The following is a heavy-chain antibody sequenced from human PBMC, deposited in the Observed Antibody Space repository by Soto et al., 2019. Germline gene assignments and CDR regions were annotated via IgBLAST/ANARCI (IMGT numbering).Heavy chain of an antibody. D-gene: IGHD6-19*01. Sequence: EVQLVESGGGLVQAGGSLSLSCAASGFTFSSYWMSWVRQAPGKGLEWVANINQDGSEKYYVDSVKGRFTISRDNAKNSLYLQMNSLRAEDTAVYYCARDVIAVAATFDYWGQGTLVTVSS. CDR2: INQDGSEK. CDR1: GFTFSSYW. CDR3: ARDVIAVAATFDY. V-gene: IGHV3-7*03. J-gene: IGHJ4*02.